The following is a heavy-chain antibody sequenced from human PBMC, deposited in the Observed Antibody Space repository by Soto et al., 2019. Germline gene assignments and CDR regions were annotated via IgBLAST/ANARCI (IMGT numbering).Heavy chain of an antibody. CDR2: INPSGGST. CDR1: GYTFPSYY. CDR3: ARDVAAAPNAFDI. J-gene: IGHJ3*02. D-gene: IGHD6-13*01. Sequence: ASVQVSCKASGYTFPSYYMRWVRQAPGQGLEWMGIINPSGGSTSYAQKFQGRVTMTRDTSTSTVCMELSSLRSEDTAVYHCARDVAAAPNAFDIWGQGTMVTVSS. V-gene: IGHV1-46*03.